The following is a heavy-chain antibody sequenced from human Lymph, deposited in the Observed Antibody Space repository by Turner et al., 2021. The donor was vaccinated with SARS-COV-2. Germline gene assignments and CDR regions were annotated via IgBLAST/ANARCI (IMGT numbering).Heavy chain of an antibody. D-gene: IGHD6-13*01. CDR2: IYSGGTT. CDR1: GIIVSRNY. CDR3: ARDLGTYGMDV. V-gene: IGHV3-53*02. Sequence: EVQLVETGGGLIQPGGSLRLSCAASGIIVSRNYMNWVRPAPGKGLEWVSVIYSGGTTYYADSVKGRFTISRDNSKNTLYLQMNSLRVEDTAVYYCARDLGTYGMDVWGQGTTVTVSS. J-gene: IGHJ6*02.